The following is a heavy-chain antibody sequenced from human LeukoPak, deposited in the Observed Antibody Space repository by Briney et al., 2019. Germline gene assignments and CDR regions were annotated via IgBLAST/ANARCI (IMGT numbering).Heavy chain of an antibody. J-gene: IGHJ4*02. D-gene: IGHD3-3*01. CDR3: ARATTIFGVVDY. CDR2: IYHSGST. Sequence: PSETLSLTCAVSGYSISSGYYWGWIRQPPGKGLEWIGSIYHSGSTYYNPSLKSRVTISVDTSKNQFSLKLSSVTAADTAVYYCARATTIFGVVDYWGQGTLVTVSS. CDR1: GYSISSGYY. V-gene: IGHV4-38-2*01.